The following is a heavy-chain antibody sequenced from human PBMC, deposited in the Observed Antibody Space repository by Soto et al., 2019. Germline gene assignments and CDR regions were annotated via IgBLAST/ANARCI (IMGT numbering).Heavy chain of an antibody. CDR1: GGSFSGYY. J-gene: IGHJ4*02. Sequence: SETLSLTCAVYGGSFSGYYWSWIRQPPGKGLEWIGEINHSGSTNYNPSLKSRVTISVDTSKNQFSLKLSSVTAADTAVYYCARTTSIAAAGTYYFDYWGQGTLVT. D-gene: IGHD6-13*01. CDR2: INHSGST. CDR3: ARTTSIAAAGTYYFDY. V-gene: IGHV4-34*01.